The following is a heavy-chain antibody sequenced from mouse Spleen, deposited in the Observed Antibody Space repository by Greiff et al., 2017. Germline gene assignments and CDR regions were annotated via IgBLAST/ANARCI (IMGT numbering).Heavy chain of an antibody. D-gene: IGHD1-1*01. CDR3: ARQRYYGSSHDY. CDR1: GFTFSSYG. J-gene: IGHJ2*01. V-gene: IGHV5-9-2*01. Sequence: EVMLVESGGGLVKPGGSLKLSCAASGFTFSSYGMSWVRQTPEKRLEWVATISGGGSYTYYPDSVKGRFTISRDNAKNNLYLQMSSLRSEDTALYYCARQRYYGSSHDYWGQGTTLTVSS. CDR2: ISGGGSYT.